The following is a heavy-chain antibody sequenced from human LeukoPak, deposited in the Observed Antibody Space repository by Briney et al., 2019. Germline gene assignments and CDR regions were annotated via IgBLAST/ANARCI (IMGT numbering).Heavy chain of an antibody. V-gene: IGHV1-18*01. CDR3: ARAPYPHYYDSSGYYNY. Sequence: ASVKVSCKASGYTFTSYGISWVRQAPGQGLEWMGWISAYNGNTNYAQKLQGRVTMTTDTSTSTAYMELRSLRSDDTAVYYCARAPYPHYYDSSGYYNYWGQGTLVTVSS. D-gene: IGHD3-22*01. J-gene: IGHJ4*02. CDR2: ISAYNGNT. CDR1: GYTFTSYG.